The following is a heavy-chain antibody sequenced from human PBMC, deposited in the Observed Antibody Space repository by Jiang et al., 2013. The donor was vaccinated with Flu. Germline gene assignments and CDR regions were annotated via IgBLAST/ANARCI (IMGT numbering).Heavy chain of an antibody. Sequence: RQMPGKGLEWMGSSILVTLISDTVRPSQGQVTISADKSINTAYLQWSSLKASDTAIYYCARHRAAGGNYYYGMDVWGHGTTVTVSS. V-gene: IGHV5-51*01. CDR2: SILVTLIS. D-gene: IGHD6-13*01. J-gene: IGHJ6*02. CDR3: ARHRAAGGNYYYGMDV.